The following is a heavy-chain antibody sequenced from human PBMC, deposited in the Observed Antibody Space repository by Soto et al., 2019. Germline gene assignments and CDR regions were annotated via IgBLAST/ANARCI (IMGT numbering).Heavy chain of an antibody. Sequence: ASVKVSCAASGYTFGTYDIIWVRQASGQGLEWMGWMHPNTGNSGSAQKFRGRLTMSRDTSISTAYMELTSLTSDDTAVYYCARGVKPLCTNAVCGPDYWGQGTLVTVSS. CDR3: ARGVKPLCTNAVCGPDY. V-gene: IGHV1-8*01. D-gene: IGHD2-8*01. CDR2: MHPNTGNS. J-gene: IGHJ4*02. CDR1: GYTFGTYD.